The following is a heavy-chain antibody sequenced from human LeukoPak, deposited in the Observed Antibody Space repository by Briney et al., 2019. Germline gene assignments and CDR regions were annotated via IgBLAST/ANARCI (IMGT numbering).Heavy chain of an antibody. CDR1: GFIFNTYA. Sequence: GGSLRLSCAASGFIFNTYAMHWVRQAPGKGLEWVAVIWYDGSHQSYADSVKGRFTISRDNSKNTLSLQMNGLRAEDTATYYCARDLRLSSGYLLYYFDSWGQGTLVTVSS. CDR2: IWYDGSHQ. V-gene: IGHV3-33*01. J-gene: IGHJ4*02. CDR3: ARDLRLSSGYLLYYFDS. D-gene: IGHD3-22*01.